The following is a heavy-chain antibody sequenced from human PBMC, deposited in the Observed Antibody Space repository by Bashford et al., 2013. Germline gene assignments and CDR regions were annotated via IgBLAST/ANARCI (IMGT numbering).Heavy chain of an antibody. CDR3: SIDSSRDSGWIRLDP. J-gene: IGHJ5*02. V-gene: IGHV1-2*02. CDR2: INPNGGDT. Sequence: VRQAPGQGLEWVGRINPNGGDTSSALKFEGRVTLTRDPSIKKFYMELRSLRSDDTAVYYCSIDSSRDSGWIRLDPWGQGTLVTVSS. D-gene: IGHD6-19*01.